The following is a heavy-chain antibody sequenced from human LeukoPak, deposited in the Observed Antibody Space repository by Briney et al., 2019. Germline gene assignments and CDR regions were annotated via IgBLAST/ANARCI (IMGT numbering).Heavy chain of an antibody. CDR3: ARVSKPYWYFDL. CDR2: INPNSGGT. V-gene: IGHV1-2*02. CDR1: GYTFTGYY. Sequence: ASVKVSCKASGYTFTGYYMHWVRQAPGQGLEWMGWINPNSGGTNYAQKFQGRVTMTRNTSISTAYMELSSLRSEDTAVYYCARVSKPYWYFDLWGRGTLVTVSS. J-gene: IGHJ2*01.